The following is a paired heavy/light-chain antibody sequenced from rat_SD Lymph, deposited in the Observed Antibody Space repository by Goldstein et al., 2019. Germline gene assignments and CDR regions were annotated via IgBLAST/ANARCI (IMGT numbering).Light chain of an antibody. Sequence: DVVMTQTPVSMSVSLGGQVSISCRSSQSLVHNNGNTYLSWYIQKPSQSPQLLIYKVSNRFSGISDRFSGSGSGTDFTLKISRVEPDDLGVYYCGQGTQYPLTFGSGTKLEIK. CDR3: GQGTQYPLT. J-gene: IGKJ5*01. CDR1: QSLVHNNGNTY. V-gene: IGKV1S21*01. CDR2: KVS.
Heavy chain of an antibody. D-gene: IGHD1-11*01. Sequence: EVQLQESGPGLVKPSQSLSLTCSVTGYSITSNYWGWIRKFPGNKMEWMGYISYSGSTSYNPSLKSRISITRDTSKNQFFLQLNSVTTEDTATYYCARYRAKYGGYYFDYWGQGVMVTVSS. V-gene: IGHV3-1*01. J-gene: IGHJ2*01. CDR3: ARYRAKYGGYYFDY. CDR2: ISYSGST. CDR1: GYSITSNY.